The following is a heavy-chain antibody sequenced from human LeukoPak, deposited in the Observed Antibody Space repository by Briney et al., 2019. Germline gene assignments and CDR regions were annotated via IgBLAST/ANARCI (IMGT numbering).Heavy chain of an antibody. CDR2: IYPGDSDT. Sequence: GESLKISCKGSGYSFNYWIGWVRQMPGKGLEWMGIIYPGDSDTRYSPSFQGQVTISADRSISTAYLQWSSLKASDSAMYCCARQDGSGLYYFDYWGQGTLVTVSS. CDR1: GYSFNYW. D-gene: IGHD3-10*01. J-gene: IGHJ4*02. CDR3: ARQDGSGLYYFDY. V-gene: IGHV5-51*01.